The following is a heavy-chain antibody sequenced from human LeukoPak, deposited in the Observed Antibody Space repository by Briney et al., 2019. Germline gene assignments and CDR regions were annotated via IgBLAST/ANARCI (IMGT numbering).Heavy chain of an antibody. D-gene: IGHD3-22*01. Sequence: GGSLRLSCAASGFTFSGSAMHWVRQASGKGLEWVGRIRSKANSYATAYAASVKGRFTISRDDSKNTAYLQMNSLKTEDTAVYYCTRQGVEEYYYDSSGYNWFDPWGQGTLVTVSS. V-gene: IGHV3-73*01. CDR3: TRQGVEEYYYDSSGYNWFDP. CDR1: GFTFSGSA. J-gene: IGHJ5*02. CDR2: IRSKANSYAT.